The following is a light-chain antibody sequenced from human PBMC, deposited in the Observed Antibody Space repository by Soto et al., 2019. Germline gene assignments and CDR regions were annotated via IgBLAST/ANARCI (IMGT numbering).Light chain of an antibody. V-gene: IGLV2-8*01. Sequence: QSVLTQPPSASGSPGQSVTISCAGTSRDVGGYNYVSWYQQYPGKVPKLMIYEVSERPSGVPDRFSGSKSGNTAFLTVSGLQAEDEADYYCLSYADTAYVFGTGTKLTVL. CDR3: LSYADTAYV. CDR2: EVS. J-gene: IGLJ1*01. CDR1: SRDVGGYNY.